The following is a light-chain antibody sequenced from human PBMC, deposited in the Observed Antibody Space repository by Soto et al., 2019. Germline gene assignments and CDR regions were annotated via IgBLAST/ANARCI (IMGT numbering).Light chain of an antibody. V-gene: IGKV1-5*01. CDR3: QQYHNFPYS. CDR2: DAS. CDR1: QSITTW. Sequence: DIQMTPSPSTLSASVGDRVTITGRASQSITTWLAWYQQKSGKAPNLLIYDASSLESGVPLRFSGSGSGTEFTLTISILQPDDFATYYCQQYHNFPYSLRQGTTLEIK. J-gene: IGKJ2*01.